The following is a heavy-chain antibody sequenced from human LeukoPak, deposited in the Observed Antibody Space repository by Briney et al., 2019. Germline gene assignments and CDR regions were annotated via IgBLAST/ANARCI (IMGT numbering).Heavy chain of an antibody. D-gene: IGHD4-11*01. CDR2: IIPIFGIA. V-gene: IGHV1-69*04. CDR1: GGTFSSYA. CDR3: ARKVVTTNRNWFDP. Sequence: GASVKVSCKASGGTFSSYAISWVRQAPGQGLEWMGRIIPIFGIANYAQKFQGRVTITADKSTSTAYMELSSLRSEDTAVYYCARKVVTTNRNWFDPWGQGTLVTVSS. J-gene: IGHJ5*02.